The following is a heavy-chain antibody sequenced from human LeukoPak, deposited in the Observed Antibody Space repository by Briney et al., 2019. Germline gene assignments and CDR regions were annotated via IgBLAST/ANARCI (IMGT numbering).Heavy chain of an antibody. CDR3: AREGGGDYYDSSGSFDY. J-gene: IGHJ4*02. V-gene: IGHV1-2*02. Sequence: ALVKVSCKASGYTFTSYGISWVRQAPGQGLEWMGWINPNSGGTNYAQKFQGRVTMTRDTSISTAYMELSRLRSDDTAVYYCAREGGGDYYDSSGSFDYWGQGTLVTVSS. CDR1: GYTFTSYG. D-gene: IGHD3-22*01. CDR2: INPNSGGT.